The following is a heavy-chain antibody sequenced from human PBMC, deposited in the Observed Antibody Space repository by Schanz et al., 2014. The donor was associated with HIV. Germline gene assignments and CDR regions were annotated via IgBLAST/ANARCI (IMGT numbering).Heavy chain of an antibody. CDR2: INPTNGDT. CDR1: GYTFSGYY. CDR3: ARDFNIGDQYYFDH. D-gene: IGHD2-21*02. J-gene: IGHJ4*02. Sequence: QVQLVQSGAEVRNPGASVKVSCKASGYTFSGYYLHWVRQAPGQGLEWMGWINPTNGDTNYTQKFQGRVTMTRDMSLNRAYMELRRLRPDDTAVYFCARDFNIGDQYYFDHWGQGTLVTVSS. V-gene: IGHV1-2*02.